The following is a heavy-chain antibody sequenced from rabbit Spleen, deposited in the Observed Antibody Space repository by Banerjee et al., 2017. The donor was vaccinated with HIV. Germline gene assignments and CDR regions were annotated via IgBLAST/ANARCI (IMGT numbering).Heavy chain of an antibody. CDR2: IMTVGYGAT. V-gene: IGHV1S45*01. D-gene: IGHD2-1*01. CDR3: ARVNGGDWSFFTL. J-gene: IGHJ4*01. CDR1: GFDLTSYYV. Sequence: QEQLEESGGGLVKPEGSLTLTCKASGFDLTSYYVMCWVRQAPGKGLEWIACIMTVGYGATYYANWAKGRFTISKTSSTTVTLQMTSLTAADTATYFCARVNGGDWSFFTLWGPGTLVTVS.